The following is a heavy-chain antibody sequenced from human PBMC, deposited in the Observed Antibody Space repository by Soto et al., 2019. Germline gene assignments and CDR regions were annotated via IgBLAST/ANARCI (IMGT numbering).Heavy chain of an antibody. CDR3: AREAGSTAGSGSLFDY. V-gene: IGHV4-59*01. CDR1: GGSISSYY. CDR2: IYYSGST. Sequence: KPSETLSLTCTVSGGSISSYYWSWIRQPPGKGLEWIGYIYYSGSTNYNPSLKSRVTISVDTSKNQFSLKLSSVTAADTAVYYCAREAGSTAGSGSLFDYWGQGTLVTVSS. J-gene: IGHJ4*02. D-gene: IGHD3-10*01.